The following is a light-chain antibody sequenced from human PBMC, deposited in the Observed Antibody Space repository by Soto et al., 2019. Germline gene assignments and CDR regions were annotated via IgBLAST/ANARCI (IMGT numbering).Light chain of an antibody. J-gene: IGKJ1*01. Sequence: DIQMTQSPSSLSASVGDRVTITCRASQSISSYLNWYQQKQGKXXKXXIYAASSLQSGVPSRFSGSGSGTDLTITISSLQPEDCATYYCQQSYNTPQTFGQGTKVDIK. CDR2: AAS. CDR3: QQSYNTPQT. CDR1: QSISSY. V-gene: IGKV1-39*01.